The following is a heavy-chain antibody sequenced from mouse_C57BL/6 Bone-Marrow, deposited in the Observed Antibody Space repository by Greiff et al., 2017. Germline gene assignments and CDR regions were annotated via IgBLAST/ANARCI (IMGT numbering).Heavy chain of an antibody. V-gene: IGHV5-9-1*02. CDR1: GFTFSSYA. CDR2: ISSGGDYI. Sequence: EVQGVESGEGLVKPGGSLKLSCAASGFTFSSYAMSWVRQTPEKRLEWVAYISSGGDYIYYADTVKGRFTISRDNARNTLYLQMSSLKSEDTAMYYCTRDWDYGSRDAMDYWGQGTSVTVSS. D-gene: IGHD1-1*01. J-gene: IGHJ4*01. CDR3: TRDWDYGSRDAMDY.